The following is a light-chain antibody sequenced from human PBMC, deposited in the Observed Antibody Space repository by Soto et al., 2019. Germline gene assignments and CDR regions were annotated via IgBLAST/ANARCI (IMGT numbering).Light chain of an antibody. CDR2: GAS. J-gene: IGKJ1*01. Sequence: EIVLTQSPGTLSLSPGERATLSCRASQSVSSNYLAWYQQKPGQAPGLLIHGASSRATGIPDRFSGSGSGTDFTLTISRLEPEDFAVYYCHQYGTSPWTFGQGTKVHIK. CDR3: HQYGTSPWT. V-gene: IGKV3-20*01. CDR1: QSVSSNY.